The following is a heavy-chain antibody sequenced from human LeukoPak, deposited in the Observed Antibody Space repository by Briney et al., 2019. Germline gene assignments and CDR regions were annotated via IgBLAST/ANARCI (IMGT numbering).Heavy chain of an antibody. CDR3: ARGVRYNWNYGNFDY. Sequence: GRSLRLSCAASGFTFDDYAMHWVRQAPGKGLEWASGISWNSGSIGYADSVKGRFTISRDNAKNSLYLQMNSLRAEDTAVYYCARGVRYNWNYGNFDYWGQGTLVTVSS. D-gene: IGHD1-7*01. CDR1: GFTFDDYA. V-gene: IGHV3-9*01. J-gene: IGHJ4*02. CDR2: ISWNSGSI.